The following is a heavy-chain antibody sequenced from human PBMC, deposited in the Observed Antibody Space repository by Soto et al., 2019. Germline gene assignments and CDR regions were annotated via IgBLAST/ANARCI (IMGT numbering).Heavy chain of an antibody. V-gene: IGHV1-18*01. CDR3: AGDGTGAYYYYGMDV. CDR1: GYTFTSYG. D-gene: IGHD7-27*01. Sequence: QVQLVQSGAEVKKPGASVKVSCKASGYTFTSYGISWVRQAPGQGLEWMGWISAYNGNTNYAQKLQGRVTMTTDTSKSKAYMELRSLRADDTAVYYCAGDGTGAYYYYGMDVWGQGTTVTVSS. J-gene: IGHJ6*02. CDR2: ISAYNGNT.